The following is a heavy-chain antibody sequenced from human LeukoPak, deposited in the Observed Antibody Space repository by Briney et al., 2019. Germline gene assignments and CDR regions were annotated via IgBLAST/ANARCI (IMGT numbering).Heavy chain of an antibody. D-gene: IGHD6-6*01. Sequence: GGSLRLSCAVSGFTFSGFWMNWSRKAPGKGLEWVASINSDGSEGYYADVVKGRFTISRDNAKNSLYLQINSLRAEDTAVYYCARSSYSSSSSVWGQGTMVTVSS. V-gene: IGHV3-7*03. CDR1: GFTFSGFW. CDR3: ARSSYSSSSSV. CDR2: INSDGSEG. J-gene: IGHJ3*01.